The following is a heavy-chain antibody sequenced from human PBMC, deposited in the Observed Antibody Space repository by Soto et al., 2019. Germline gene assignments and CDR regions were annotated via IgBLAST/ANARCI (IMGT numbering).Heavy chain of an antibody. CDR1: GGSISSYY. CDR2: IHYSGST. D-gene: IGHD3-22*01. V-gene: IGHV4-59*01. J-gene: IGHJ4*02. CDR3: ARSIDSSGYYFSNC. Sequence: SETLSLTCTVLGGSISSYYWSWIRQSPGKGLEWIGYIHYSGSTNYNPSLKSRVTMSVDTSRNQFSLKVSSVTAADTAVYYCARSIDSSGYYFSNCWGQGTLVTVSS.